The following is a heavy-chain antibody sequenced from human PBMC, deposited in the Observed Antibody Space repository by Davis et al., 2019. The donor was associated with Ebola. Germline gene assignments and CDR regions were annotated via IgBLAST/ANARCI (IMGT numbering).Heavy chain of an antibody. D-gene: IGHD4-11*01. CDR2: IYSDGVNT. Sequence: PGGSLRLSCAASGLTFSSYWMHWLRQGPGKGLIWVSRIYSDGVNTGYADSVRGRFTISTDNAKNTLYLQMNSLRPEDTAVYYCARDSDDYSFDYWGQGTLVTVSS. V-gene: IGHV3-74*01. J-gene: IGHJ4*02. CDR3: ARDSDDYSFDY. CDR1: GLTFSSYW.